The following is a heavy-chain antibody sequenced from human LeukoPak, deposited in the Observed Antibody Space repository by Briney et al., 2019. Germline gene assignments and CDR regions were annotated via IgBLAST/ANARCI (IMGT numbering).Heavy chain of an antibody. V-gene: IGHV3-23*01. CDR2: ISGSGGST. J-gene: IGHJ4*02. Sequence: PGGSLRLSCAASGFTFDDYAMHWVRQAPGKGLEWVSAISGSGGSTYYADSVKGRFTISRDNSKNTLYLQMNSLRAEDTAVYYCAKIAAAGSAPFDYWGQGTLVTVSS. CDR1: GFTFDDYA. D-gene: IGHD6-13*01. CDR3: AKIAAAGSAPFDY.